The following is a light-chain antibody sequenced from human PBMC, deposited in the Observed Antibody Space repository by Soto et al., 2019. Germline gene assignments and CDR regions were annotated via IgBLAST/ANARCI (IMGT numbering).Light chain of an antibody. CDR1: RGHSGYA. Sequence: QLVLTQSPSASASLGASVKLTCTLSRGHSGYAIAWHQQQPEKGPRYLMKLNTDGSHNKGDGIPDRFSGSSSGAERYLTISSLQSEDEADYYCQTWGTGIQVFGGGTKLTVL. J-gene: IGLJ3*02. V-gene: IGLV4-69*01. CDR2: LNTDGSH. CDR3: QTWGTGIQV.